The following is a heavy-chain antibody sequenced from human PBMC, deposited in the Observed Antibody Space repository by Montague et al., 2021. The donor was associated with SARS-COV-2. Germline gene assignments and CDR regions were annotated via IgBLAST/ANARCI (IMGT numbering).Heavy chain of an antibody. D-gene: IGHD3-10*01. CDR1: GGSITESS. Sequence: SETLSLTCAVYGGSITESSWTWIRQVPGKGLEWLGEVDPRGGATHRPSPRDRLTVSVDRPKNQVSLSLTSVNAADTAVYFCARVNKGYYQYPGGLSWFDPWGQGTLVIVST. V-gene: IGHV4-34*01. J-gene: IGHJ5*01. CDR3: ARVNKGYYQYPGGLSWFDP. CDR2: VDPRGGA.